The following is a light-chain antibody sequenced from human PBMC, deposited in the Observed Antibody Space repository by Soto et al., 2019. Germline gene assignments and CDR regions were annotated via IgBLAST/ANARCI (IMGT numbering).Light chain of an antibody. J-gene: IGKJ5*01. V-gene: IGKV3-15*01. CDR3: QQYNSWPPIT. CDR1: QSVRTK. Sequence: EIVMTQSPDTLYVSPGEGATLSCRASQSVRTKLAWYQQKAGQAPRLLIYGASTRATGIPDRFSGSGSGTEFTLTISSLQSEDFAVYYCQQYNSWPPITFGQGTRWRL. CDR2: GAS.